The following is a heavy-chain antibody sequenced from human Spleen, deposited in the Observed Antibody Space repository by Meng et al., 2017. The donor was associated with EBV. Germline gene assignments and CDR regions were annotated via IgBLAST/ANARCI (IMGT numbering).Heavy chain of an antibody. Sequence: QVELRESGPGRVRPSGTLPLTCAVSRGFITSGDWWSWVRQSPGKGLEWIGEIHHSGGTSYNPSLKSRVTISLDMSKDQFSLRLSSVTAADTAVYYCARAGYHRPASEYWGQGTLVTVSS. CDR1: RGFITSGDW. J-gene: IGHJ4*02. D-gene: IGHD2-15*01. V-gene: IGHV4-4*02. CDR2: IHHSGGT. CDR3: ARAGYHRPASEY.